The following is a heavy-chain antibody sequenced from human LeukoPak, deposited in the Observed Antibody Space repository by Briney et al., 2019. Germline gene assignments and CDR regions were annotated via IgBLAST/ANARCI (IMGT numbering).Heavy chain of an antibody. J-gene: IGHJ5*01. CDR2: ICYSGIT. V-gene: IGHV4-30-4*07. CDR1: SVSISGGGSC. CDR3: AKDRHAPGRYCSSTSCFPFDS. D-gene: IGHD2-2*01. Sequence: PSETLSLTCGVSSVSISGGGSCWNWIRQPPGTGLEWIGYICYSGITYYNPSLKSRVTISLDTSNNQFSLHLSSVTAADTAVYYCAKDRHAPGRYCSSTSCFPFDSWGQGTLVTVSS.